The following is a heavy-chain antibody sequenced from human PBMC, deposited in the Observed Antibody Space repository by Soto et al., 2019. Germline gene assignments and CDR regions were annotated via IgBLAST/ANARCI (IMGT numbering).Heavy chain of an antibody. CDR2: IYWDDDK. V-gene: IGHV2-5*02. Sequence: SGPTLVKPTQTLRLTCTFSGFSLSSNGVGVGWIRQPPGKALEWLALIYWDDDKRYSPSLKSRLTITKDTSKNQVVLTMTNMDPVDTGTYYCAHIMIRDYIWGSYRWFDPWGQGTLVTVSS. D-gene: IGHD3-16*02. CDR3: AHIMIRDYIWGSYRWFDP. J-gene: IGHJ5*02. CDR1: GFSLSSNGVG.